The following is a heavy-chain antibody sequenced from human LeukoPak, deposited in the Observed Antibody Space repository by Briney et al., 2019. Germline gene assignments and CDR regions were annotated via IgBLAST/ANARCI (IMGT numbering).Heavy chain of an antibody. Sequence: PSETLSLTCIVSGGSISDDYWSWVRQPPGKGLEWIGYMYYTGNTNYNPSLKSRVTISVDASKNQFSLKLSSVTAADTAVYYCATGGRYDILTGHRAANWFDPWGQGTLVTVSS. V-gene: IGHV4-59*12. CDR1: GGSISDDY. D-gene: IGHD3-9*01. CDR2: MYYTGNT. CDR3: ATGGRYDILTGHRAANWFDP. J-gene: IGHJ5*02.